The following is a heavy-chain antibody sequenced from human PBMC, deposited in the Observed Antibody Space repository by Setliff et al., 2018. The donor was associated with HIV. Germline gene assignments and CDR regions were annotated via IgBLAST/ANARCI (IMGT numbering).Heavy chain of an antibody. D-gene: IGHD1-26*01. V-gene: IGHV1-18*01. J-gene: IGHJ2*01. Sequence: ASVKVSCKASGYTFSNYGITWVRQAPGQGLEWMGWITSYNGNTNYAKKFKGRVTMTTDTSTSIAYMELKSLRSEDTAVYYCARDHHSGRGSNFPWYSDLWGRGTLVAVS. CDR2: ITSYNGNT. CDR1: GYTFSNYG. CDR3: ARDHHSGRGSNFPWYSDL.